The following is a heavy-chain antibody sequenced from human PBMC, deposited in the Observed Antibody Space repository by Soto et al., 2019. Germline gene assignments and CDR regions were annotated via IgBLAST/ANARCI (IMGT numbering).Heavy chain of an antibody. CDR2: ISSSSSTI. CDR3: AREIVVVPAAMGDYYYYYMDV. V-gene: IGHV3-48*01. CDR1: GITFSSYS. D-gene: IGHD2-2*01. Sequence: GGSLRLSCAASGITFSSYSMNWVRQAPGKGLEWVSYISSSSSTIYYADSVKGRFTISRDNAKNSLYLQMNSLRAEDTAVYYCAREIVVVPAAMGDYYYYYMDVWGKGTTVTVSS. J-gene: IGHJ6*03.